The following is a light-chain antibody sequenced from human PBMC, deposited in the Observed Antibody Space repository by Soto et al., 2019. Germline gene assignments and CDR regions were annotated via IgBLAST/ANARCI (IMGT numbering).Light chain of an antibody. Sequence: QSALTQPRSVSASPGQSVTISCTGTSGDVGAYNYVSWSQQFPGKAPKLIIYDVDQRPSGVPDRFAGSKSGNTASLTISGLQAEDEADYYCCSYAGRLLVVFGGATKLTVL. CDR2: DVD. CDR1: SGDVGAYNY. J-gene: IGLJ2*01. CDR3: CSYAGRLLVV. V-gene: IGLV2-11*01.